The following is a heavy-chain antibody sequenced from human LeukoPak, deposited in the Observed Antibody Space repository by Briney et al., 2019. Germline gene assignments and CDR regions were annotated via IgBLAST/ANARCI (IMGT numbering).Heavy chain of an antibody. CDR2: IYTSGST. J-gene: IGHJ3*02. D-gene: IGHD6-19*01. CDR3: ARELAVVGTRAFDI. V-gene: IGHV4-4*07. Sequence: SETLSLTCSVACGSISRYYWSWLRPPTGKALDFVARIYTSGSTNYNPSLKSRVTMSVDTSKNQFSLKLSSVTAADTAVYYCARELAVVGTRAFDIWGQGTMVTVSS. CDR1: CGSISRYY.